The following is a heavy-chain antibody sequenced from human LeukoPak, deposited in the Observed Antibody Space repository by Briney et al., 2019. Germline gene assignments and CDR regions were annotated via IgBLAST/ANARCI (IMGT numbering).Heavy chain of an antibody. CDR1: GGSISSSSYY. CDR3: ARQMVTILDGILDY. V-gene: IGHV4-39*01. Sequence: SETLSLTCTVSGGSISSSSYYWGWIRQPPGKGLEWIGSIYYSGSTYYNPSLKSRVTISVDTSKNQFSLKLSSVTTADTAVYYCARQMVTILDGILDYWGQGTLVTVSS. CDR2: IYYSGST. J-gene: IGHJ4*02. D-gene: IGHD5-24*01.